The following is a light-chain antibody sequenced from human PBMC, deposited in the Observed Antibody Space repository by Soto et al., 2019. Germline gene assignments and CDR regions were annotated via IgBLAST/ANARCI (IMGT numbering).Light chain of an antibody. CDR3: SSYAGSNNFV. J-gene: IGLJ1*01. CDR2: EVS. Sequence: QSVLTQPPSASGSTGQSVTIFCSGTSSDVGGYNYVSWHQQHPGKAPKLMIYEVSKRSSGVPDRFSGSKSGNTASLIVSGLQAEDEADYYCSSYAGSNNFVFGTGTKSPS. CDR1: SSDVGGYNY. V-gene: IGLV2-8*01.